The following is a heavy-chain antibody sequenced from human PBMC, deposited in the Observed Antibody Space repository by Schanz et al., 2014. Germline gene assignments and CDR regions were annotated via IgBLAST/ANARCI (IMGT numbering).Heavy chain of an antibody. CDR2: ISGSGNTI. V-gene: IGHV3-48*02. CDR3: ARRYSGRYCFDY. Sequence: EVQLVESGGCLVQPGGSVRLSCAVSGFTFSSHSMNWVRQAPGQGLEWLSYISGSGNTIYYADSVKGRFTISRDNAKNSLSLQMDRLRDEDTAVYYCARRYSGRYCFDYWGQGTLVAVSS. CDR1: GFTFSSHS. J-gene: IGHJ4*02. D-gene: IGHD1-26*01.